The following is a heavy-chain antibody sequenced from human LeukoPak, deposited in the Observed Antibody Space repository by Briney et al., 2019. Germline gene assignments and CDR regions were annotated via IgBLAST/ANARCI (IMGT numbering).Heavy chain of an antibody. J-gene: IGHJ3*02. Sequence: SETLSLTCTVSGGSISSGGYYWSWIRQHPGKGLEWIGYIYYSGSTYYNPSLNSRVTISVDTSKNQFSLKLSSVTAADTAVYYCAREWSEAFDIWGQGTMVTVSS. CDR3: AREWSEAFDI. CDR2: IYYSGST. CDR1: GGSISSGGYY. V-gene: IGHV4-31*03. D-gene: IGHD2-8*01.